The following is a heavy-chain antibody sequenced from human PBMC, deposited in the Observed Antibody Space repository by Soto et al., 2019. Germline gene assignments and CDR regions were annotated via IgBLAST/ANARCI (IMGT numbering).Heavy chain of an antibody. CDR3: ARVLEFRDGYISHFDY. D-gene: IGHD5-12*01. J-gene: IGHJ4*02. CDR2: LIPVVGIP. V-gene: IGHV1-69*01. Sequence: QVQLVQSGAEVKRPGSSVKVSCKASGGTFRNYPFSWVRQAPGQGLEWMGGLIPVVGIPNYAQKFQGRVTITADESTSTVYMELTSLRSDDTAVYYCARVLEFRDGYISHFDYWGQGTLVNVSS. CDR1: GGTFRNYP.